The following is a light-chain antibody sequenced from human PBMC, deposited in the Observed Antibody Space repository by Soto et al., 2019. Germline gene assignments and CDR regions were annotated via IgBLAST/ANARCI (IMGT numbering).Light chain of an antibody. J-gene: IGLJ1*01. CDR3: SSYAGSNNLYV. Sequence: QSFLTQPPSASGSPGQSVTISCTGTSSDIGGYNYVSWYQQHPGKAPKLMIYEVIKRPSGVPDRFSASRSGNTASLTVSGLQAEDEADYYCSSYAGSNNLYVFGTGTKVTVL. V-gene: IGLV2-8*01. CDR2: EVI. CDR1: SSDIGGYNY.